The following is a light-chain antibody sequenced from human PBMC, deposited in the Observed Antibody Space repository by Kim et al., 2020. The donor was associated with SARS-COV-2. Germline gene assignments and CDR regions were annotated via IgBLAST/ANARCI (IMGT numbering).Light chain of an antibody. CDR2: GAS. CDR3: QQYGPSPMYT. Sequence: EIVLTQSPGTLSLPPGESATLSCRASQRVISSYFAWYQQKPGQAPRLLIYGASTRATGIPDRFSGSGSGTDFTLTISRPEPQDFAVYYCQQYGPSPMYTFGQGTKLEI. CDR1: QRVISSY. V-gene: IGKV3-20*01. J-gene: IGKJ2*01.